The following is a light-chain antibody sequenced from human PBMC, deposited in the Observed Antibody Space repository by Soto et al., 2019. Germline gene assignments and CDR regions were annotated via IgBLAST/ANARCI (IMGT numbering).Light chain of an antibody. V-gene: IGKV3-15*01. Sequence: EVVMTQSPATLSVSPGERSTLSCRASQTVSRNLAWYQQRPGQAPXXLIYDISNRAAGVPARFSGSGSETDFTLTIRSLQSEDFAVDFCQQYNNWPSFGQGTRLEIK. CDR3: QQYNNWPS. CDR2: DIS. J-gene: IGKJ5*01. CDR1: QTVSRN.